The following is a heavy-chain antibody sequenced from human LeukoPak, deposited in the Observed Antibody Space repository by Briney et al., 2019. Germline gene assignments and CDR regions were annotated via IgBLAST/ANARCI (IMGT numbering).Heavy chain of an antibody. CDR2: ISAYNGNT. Sequence: GASVKVSXKASGYTFTSYGISWVRQAPGQGLEWIGWISAYNGNTNYAQKLQGRVTMTTDTSTSTAYMELRSLRSDDTAVYYCARGNYDFWSGYPPYYFDYWGQGTLVTVSS. J-gene: IGHJ4*02. D-gene: IGHD3-3*01. CDR3: ARGNYDFWSGYPPYYFDY. V-gene: IGHV1-18*01. CDR1: GYTFTSYG.